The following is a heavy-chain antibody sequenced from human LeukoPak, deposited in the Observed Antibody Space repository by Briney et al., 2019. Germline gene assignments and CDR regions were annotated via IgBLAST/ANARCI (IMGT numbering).Heavy chain of an antibody. CDR2: IYYSGST. Sequence: SETLSLTCTVSGGSISSYYWIWIRQPPGKGLEWIGYIYYSGSTNYNRSLKSRVTISVDTFKNQFYLKLSSVTAADAAVYFCARTGSSAFDIWGQGTMVPVSS. D-gene: IGHD3-10*01. V-gene: IGHV4-59*01. J-gene: IGHJ3*02. CDR1: GGSISSYY. CDR3: ARTGSSAFDI.